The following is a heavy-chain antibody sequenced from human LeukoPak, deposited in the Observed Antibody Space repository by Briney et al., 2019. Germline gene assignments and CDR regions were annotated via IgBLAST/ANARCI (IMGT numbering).Heavy chain of an antibody. CDR2: ISSSGSYI. Sequence: GGSLRLSCAASGFTFSSYSMNWVRQAPGKGLEWVSSISSSGSYIYYADSVKGRFTISRDNAKNSLYLQMNSLRAEDTAVYYCAREVTAMVLVGWGQGTLVTVSS. V-gene: IGHV3-21*01. J-gene: IGHJ4*02. CDR3: AREVTAMVLVG. CDR1: GFTFSSYS. D-gene: IGHD5-18*01.